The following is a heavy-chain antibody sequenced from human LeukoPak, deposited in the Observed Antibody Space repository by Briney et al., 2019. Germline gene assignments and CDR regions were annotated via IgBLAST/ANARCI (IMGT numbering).Heavy chain of an antibody. CDR2: IYYSGTS. CDR1: NGSMTRFC. D-gene: IGHD3/OR15-3a*01. V-gene: IGHV4-59*01. CDR3: ARAHSQSRSVDFWTDYASYDWFDP. Sequence: SETLSLTCTVRNGSMTRFCWSWIRQPPGKGLEWIGYIYYSGTSKYNPSLHSRVSISIDAATNQFYLSVTSVTAEDTAVCFCARAHSQSRSVDFWTDYASYDWFDPWGQGHLVTVST. J-gene: IGHJ5*02.